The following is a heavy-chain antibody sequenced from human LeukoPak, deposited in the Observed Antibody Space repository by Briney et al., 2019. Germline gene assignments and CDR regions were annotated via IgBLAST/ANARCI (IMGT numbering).Heavy chain of an antibody. V-gene: IGHV3-53*01. CDR2: IYSGGRT. J-gene: IGHJ1*01. D-gene: IGHD2-21*02. CDR1: GFIVSSNY. Sequence: PGGSLRLSCAASGFIVSSNYMSWVRQAPGKGLEWVSVIYSGGRTYYADSVKGRFTISRDNSRNTLYLQMNSLRAEDTAVYYCARTDETAPAEDFQHWGQGTLVTVSS. CDR3: ARTDETAPAEDFQH.